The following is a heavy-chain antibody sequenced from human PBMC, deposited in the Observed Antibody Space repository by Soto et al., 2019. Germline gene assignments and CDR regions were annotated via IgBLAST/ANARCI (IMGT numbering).Heavy chain of an antibody. CDR2: IIPILGIA. V-gene: IGHV1-69*02. CDR3: AHITMVRGVPDY. J-gene: IGHJ4*02. D-gene: IGHD3-10*01. CDR1: GGTFSSYT. Sequence: GASVKVSCKASGGTFSSYTISWVRQAPGQGLEWMGRIIPILGIANYAQKFQGRVTITADKSTSTAYMELSSLRSEDTAVYYCAHITMVRGVPDYWGQGTLVTVSS.